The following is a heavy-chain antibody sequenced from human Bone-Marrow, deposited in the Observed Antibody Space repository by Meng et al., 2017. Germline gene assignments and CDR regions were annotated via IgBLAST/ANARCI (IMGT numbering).Heavy chain of an antibody. Sequence: ASVKVSCKASGYTFTSYAMNWLRQAPGQGLEWMGWINTNTGNPTYAQGFTGRFVFSLDTSVSTAYLQISSLKAEDTAVYYCARDGDYDSSRDDAFDIWGQGTMVTVSS. J-gene: IGHJ3*02. CDR2: INTNTGNP. CDR3: ARDGDYDSSRDDAFDI. CDR1: GYTFTSYA. D-gene: IGHD3-22*01. V-gene: IGHV7-4-1*02.